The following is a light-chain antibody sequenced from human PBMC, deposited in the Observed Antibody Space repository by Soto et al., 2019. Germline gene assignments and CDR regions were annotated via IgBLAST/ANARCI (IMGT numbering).Light chain of an antibody. J-gene: IGLJ1*01. V-gene: IGLV2-14*01. CDR1: SSDVSGYNY. Sequence: QSALTQPASVSGSPGQSITISCTGTSSDVSGYNYVSWYQQHPGKAPKLMIYEVSNRPSGVSNRFSGSKSGNTASLTISGLQAEDEADYYCSSYTVSSYVFGSGTKLTVL. CDR2: EVS. CDR3: SSYTVSSYV.